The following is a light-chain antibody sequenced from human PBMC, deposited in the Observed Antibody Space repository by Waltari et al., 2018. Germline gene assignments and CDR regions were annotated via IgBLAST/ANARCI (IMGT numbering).Light chain of an antibody. CDR3: QQFNDWPRT. CDR2: GAS. V-gene: IGKV3-15*01. CDR1: RSISIN. Sequence: EVVMTQSPATLSVSPGGRATLSCRASRSISINLGWYQQRPGQAPRRLIYGASTRATDSPARFSGSGSGTEFTLTISSLQSEDAAVYYCQQFNDWPRTCGQGTKVEVK. J-gene: IGKJ1*01.